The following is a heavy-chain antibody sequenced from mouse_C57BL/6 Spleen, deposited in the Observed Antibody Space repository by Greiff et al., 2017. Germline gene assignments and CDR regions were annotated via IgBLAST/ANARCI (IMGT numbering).Heavy chain of an antibody. CDR2: FDPENGDT. Sequence: VQLQESGAELVRPGASVKLSCTASGFNIKDDYMHWVKQRPEQGLEWIGWFDPENGDTEYASKFQGKATITADTSSNTAYLQLSCLTSEDTAVYYYTMATGADWGQGTTLTVSS. V-gene: IGHV14-4*01. CDR1: GFNIKDDY. CDR3: TMATGAD. D-gene: IGHD4-1*02. J-gene: IGHJ2*01.